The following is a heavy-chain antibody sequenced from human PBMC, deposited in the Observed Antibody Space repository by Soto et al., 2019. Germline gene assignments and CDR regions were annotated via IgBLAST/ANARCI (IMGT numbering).Heavy chain of an antibody. D-gene: IGHD3-10*01. CDR1: GFTFSNAW. CDR2: IKSKTDGGTT. V-gene: IGHV3-15*01. J-gene: IGHJ3*02. CDR3: TISVELIWFGELLDAFDI. Sequence: EVQLVESGGGLVQPGGSLRLSCAASGFTFSNAWMSWVRQAPGKGLEWVGRIKSKTDGGTTDYAAPVKGRFTISRDDSKNTLYRQMNSLKTEASAVYYCTISVELIWFGELLDAFDIWGQGTMVTVSS.